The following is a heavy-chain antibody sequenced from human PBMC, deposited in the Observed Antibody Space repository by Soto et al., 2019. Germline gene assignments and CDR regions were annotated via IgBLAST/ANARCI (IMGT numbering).Heavy chain of an antibody. CDR3: ARDPYSSGWYYFDY. V-gene: IGHV3-30-3*01. Sequence: QVQLVESGGGVVQPGRSLRLSCAASGSTVSSYAMHGVRQAPGKGLEWVAVISYDGSNKYYADSVKGRFTISRDNSKNTLYLQMNSLRAEDTAVYYCARDPYSSGWYYFDYWGQGTLVTVSS. J-gene: IGHJ4*02. CDR1: GSTVSSYA. CDR2: ISYDGSNK. D-gene: IGHD6-19*01.